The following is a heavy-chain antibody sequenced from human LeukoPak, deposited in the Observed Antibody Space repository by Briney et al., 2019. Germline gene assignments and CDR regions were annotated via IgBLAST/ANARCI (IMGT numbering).Heavy chain of an antibody. Sequence: KPGGSLRLSCAASGFTFTTFTMHWVRQAPGKGLEWVSSISSSSTYIFYADSVRGRFIISRDNAENSLYLQMNSLRADDTAVYYCARDGGYSSSWSDPFDYWGQGTLVTVSS. CDR2: ISSSSTYI. CDR3: ARDGGYSSSWSDPFDY. J-gene: IGHJ4*02. CDR1: GFTFTTFT. V-gene: IGHV3-21*06. D-gene: IGHD6-13*01.